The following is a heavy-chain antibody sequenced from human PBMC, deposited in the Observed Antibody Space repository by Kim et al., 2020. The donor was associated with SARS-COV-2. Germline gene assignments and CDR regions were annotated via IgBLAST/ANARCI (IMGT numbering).Heavy chain of an antibody. CDR1: GFTFASYA. CDR2: ISATGSGS. Sequence: GGSLRLSCAASGFTFASYAMSWVRQAPGKGLEWVSGISATGSGSFYGDSVKGRFTISRDNSRNTLYLQMNRLRVEDTAVYFCAKDQSSRGALGEYYFDY. V-gene: IGHV3-23*01. CDR3: AKDQSSRGALGEYYFDY. J-gene: IGHJ4*01. D-gene: IGHD3-16*01.